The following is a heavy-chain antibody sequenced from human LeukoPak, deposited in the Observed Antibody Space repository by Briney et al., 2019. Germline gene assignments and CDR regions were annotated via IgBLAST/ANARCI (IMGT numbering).Heavy chain of an antibody. CDR1: GGSFSGYY. CDR3: ARYDSSGYPFDP. CDR2: IYYSGST. V-gene: IGHV4-31*11. J-gene: IGHJ5*02. Sequence: SETLSLTCAVYGGSFSGYYWSWNRQHPGKGLEWIGYIYYSGSTYYNPSLKSRVTISVDTSKNQFSLKLSSVTAADTAVYYCARYDSSGYPFDPWGQGTLVTVSS. D-gene: IGHD3-22*01.